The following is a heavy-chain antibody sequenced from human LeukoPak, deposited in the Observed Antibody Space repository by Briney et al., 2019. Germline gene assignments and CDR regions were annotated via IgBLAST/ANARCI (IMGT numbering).Heavy chain of an antibody. Sequence: GASVTVSCKASGYTFTRYYMHWVRQAPGQGLEWMGWINPNSGGTNYAQKFQGRVTMARDTSISTAYMELSRLRSDDTAVYYCARGNVSFYSSSFDYWGQGSLVTVSS. CDR2: INPNSGGT. CDR1: GYTFTRYY. J-gene: IGHJ4*02. D-gene: IGHD6-13*01. CDR3: ARGNVSFYSSSFDY. V-gene: IGHV1-2*02.